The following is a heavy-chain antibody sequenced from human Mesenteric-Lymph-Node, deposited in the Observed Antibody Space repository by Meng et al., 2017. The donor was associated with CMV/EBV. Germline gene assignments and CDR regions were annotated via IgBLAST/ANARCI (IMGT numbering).Heavy chain of an antibody. CDR3: ARDAYYDFWVGHYDAGGWFDP. Sequence: SVKVSCKASGGTFSSSAIIWVRQAPGQGLEWMGGIIPLFGTPNYAQKFQGRITITTDESTSTAYMELSSLRPDDTAMYYCARDAYYDFWVGHYDAGGWFDPWGQGTLVTVSS. D-gene: IGHD3/OR15-3a*01. J-gene: IGHJ5*02. CDR1: GGTFSSSA. V-gene: IGHV1-69*05. CDR2: IIPLFGTP.